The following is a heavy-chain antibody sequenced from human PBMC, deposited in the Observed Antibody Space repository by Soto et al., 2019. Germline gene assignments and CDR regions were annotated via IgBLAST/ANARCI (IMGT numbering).Heavy chain of an antibody. CDR2: ISGDGVST. Sequence: GGSLRLSCAASGFTFNSYAMSWVRQAPGKGLEWVSSISGDGVSTYYADSVKGRFTISRDNSKNTLYLQMNSLRAEDTAVYYCAGDDSGGSGNWGQGTLVTVSS. V-gene: IGHV3-23*01. CDR1: GFTFNSYA. D-gene: IGHD2-15*01. J-gene: IGHJ4*02. CDR3: AGDDSGGSGN.